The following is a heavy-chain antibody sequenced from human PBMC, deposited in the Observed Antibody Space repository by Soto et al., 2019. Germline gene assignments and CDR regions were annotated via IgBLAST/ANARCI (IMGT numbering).Heavy chain of an antibody. CDR2: IKSKTDGGTT. D-gene: IGHD3-3*01. V-gene: IGHV3-15*07. Sequence: GGSLRLSCAASGFTFSNAWMNWVRQAPGKGLEWVGRIKSKTDGGTTDYAAPVKGRFTISRDDSKNTLYLQMNSLKTEDTAVYYCTTEYDFWSGYPHYDAFDIWGQGTMVTVSS. CDR3: TTEYDFWSGYPHYDAFDI. CDR1: GFTFSNAW. J-gene: IGHJ3*02.